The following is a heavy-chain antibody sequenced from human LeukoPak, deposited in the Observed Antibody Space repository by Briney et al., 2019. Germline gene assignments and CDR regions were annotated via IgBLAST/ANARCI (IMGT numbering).Heavy chain of an antibody. J-gene: IGHJ4*02. D-gene: IGHD1-26*01. Sequence: WASVKVSCXASGYTLSNYGIRWVRQAPGQGLEWMGSITPHNGEANYAQSLQGRAFMTTDISTNIAFMELRSLRSDDTAVYYCARGGSYPSYYFDYWGQGTLVTVSS. CDR1: GYTLSNYG. CDR2: ITPHNGEA. CDR3: ARGGSYPSYYFDY. V-gene: IGHV1-18*01.